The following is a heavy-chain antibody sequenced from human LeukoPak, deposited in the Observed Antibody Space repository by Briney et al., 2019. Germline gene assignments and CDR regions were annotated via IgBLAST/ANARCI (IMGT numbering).Heavy chain of an antibody. CDR2: INHSGST. CDR3: TRGQVKDH. Sequence: SETLSPTCAVYGGSFSGYYWSWIRQPPGKGLEWIGEINHSGSTNYNPSLKSRVTLSADMSKNEFSLNLTSVTAADTAVYFCTRGQVKDHWGQGILVTVSS. V-gene: IGHV4-34*01. J-gene: IGHJ4*02. CDR1: GGSFSGYY. D-gene: IGHD3-22*01.